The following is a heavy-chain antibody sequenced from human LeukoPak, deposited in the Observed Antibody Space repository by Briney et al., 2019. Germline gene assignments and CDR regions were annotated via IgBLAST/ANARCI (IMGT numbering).Heavy chain of an antibody. Sequence: SETLSLTCTVSGGSISSYYWSWIRQPPGKGREWIGYIYYSGSTNYNPSLKSRFTIPVDMSRNRFSLKLSSVTAADTAVYYCARAARNRYLDVWGQGTTVTVSS. J-gene: IGHJ6*02. CDR1: GGSISSYY. CDR3: ARAARNRYLDV. V-gene: IGHV4-59*01. CDR2: IYYSGST. D-gene: IGHD3-9*01.